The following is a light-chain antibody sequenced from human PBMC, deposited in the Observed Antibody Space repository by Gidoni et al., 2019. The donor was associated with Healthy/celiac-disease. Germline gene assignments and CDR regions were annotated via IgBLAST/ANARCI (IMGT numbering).Light chain of an antibody. Sequence: ELVLTQSPGTLSLSPGESATLTCRASQSVSSSYLAWYQQKPGQAPRLLIYGAYSRATGIPDRFSGSGSGTDFTLTISRLEPEDFAVYYCQQYGSSPLTFGQGTKVEIK. J-gene: IGKJ1*01. CDR3: QQYGSSPLT. CDR1: QSVSSSY. V-gene: IGKV3-20*01. CDR2: GAY.